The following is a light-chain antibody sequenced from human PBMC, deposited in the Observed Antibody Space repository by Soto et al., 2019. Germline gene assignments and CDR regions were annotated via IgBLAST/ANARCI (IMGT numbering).Light chain of an antibody. CDR2: DAS. CDR1: QSVSSY. J-gene: IGKJ3*01. Sequence: IVLTQSPATLSLSPGERATLSCRASQSVSSYLAWYQQTPGQAPRLLIYDASNRATGIPARFSGSGSGTDFTLTISSLEPEDFAVYYCQQRSNWPPVFTFGPGTKVDIK. CDR3: QQRSNWPPVFT. V-gene: IGKV3-11*01.